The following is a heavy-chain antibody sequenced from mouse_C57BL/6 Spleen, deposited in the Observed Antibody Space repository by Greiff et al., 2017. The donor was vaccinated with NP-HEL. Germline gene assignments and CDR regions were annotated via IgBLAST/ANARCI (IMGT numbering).Heavy chain of an antibody. J-gene: IGHJ4*01. CDR1: GFTFSDYG. Sequence: EVKLVESGGGLVKPGGSLKLSCAASGFTFSDYGMHWVRQAPEKGLEWVAYISSGSSTIYYADTVKGRFTISRDNAKNTLFLQMTSLRSEDTAMYYCARDTPDAMDDWGQGTSVTVSS. CDR2: ISSGSSTI. CDR3: ARDTPDAMDD. D-gene: IGHD5-1-1*01. V-gene: IGHV5-17*01.